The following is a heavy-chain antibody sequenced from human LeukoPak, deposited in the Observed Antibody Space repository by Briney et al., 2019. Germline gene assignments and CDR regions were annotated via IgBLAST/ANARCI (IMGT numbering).Heavy chain of an antibody. CDR2: IKQDGSEK. V-gene: IGHV3-7*01. J-gene: IGHJ5*02. CDR3: ARQSGYYNTEKNWFDP. Sequence: GGSLRLSCAASGFTFSNFWMSWVRQAPGKGLEWVANIKQDGSEKYYVDSVKGRFTISRDNAKSSLYLQMNSLRAEDTAVYYCARQSGYYNTEKNWFDPWGQGTLVTVSS. D-gene: IGHD3-22*01. CDR1: GFTFSNFW.